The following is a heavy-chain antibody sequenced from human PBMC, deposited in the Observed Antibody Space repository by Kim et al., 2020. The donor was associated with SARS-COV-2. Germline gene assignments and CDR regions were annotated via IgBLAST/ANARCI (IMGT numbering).Heavy chain of an antibody. J-gene: IGHJ4*02. CDR2: IYHSGST. D-gene: IGHD1-7*01. V-gene: IGHV4-4*02. CDR1: GGSISSSNW. Sequence: SETLSLTCAVSGGSISSSNWWSWVRQPPGKGLEWIGEIYHSGSTNYNPSLKSRVTISVDKSKNQFSLKLSSVTAADTAVYYCARGEVELPSILDYWGQGTLVTVSS. CDR3: ARGEVELPSILDY.